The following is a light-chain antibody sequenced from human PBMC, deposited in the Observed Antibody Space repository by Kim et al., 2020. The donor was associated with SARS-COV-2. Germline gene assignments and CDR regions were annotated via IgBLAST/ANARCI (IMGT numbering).Light chain of an antibody. V-gene: IGLV3-19*01. CDR1: SLRKYY. CDR2: GKN. CDR3: SSRDSSDYVI. Sequence: SSELTQDPALSVALGQTVRITCQGDSLRKYYASWYQQKPGQAPVLLISGKNNRPSGIPDRFSGSSSGNTASLTIPGAQAEDEADYYCSSRDSSDYVIFGGGTKLTVL. J-gene: IGLJ2*01.